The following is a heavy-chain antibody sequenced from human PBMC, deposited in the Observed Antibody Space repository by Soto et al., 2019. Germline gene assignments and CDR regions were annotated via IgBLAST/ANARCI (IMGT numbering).Heavy chain of an antibody. V-gene: IGHV4-34*01. D-gene: IGHD2-15*01. CDR1: GASFSGYY. CDR2: INHSGST. CDR3: AREGYCSGGSCYSRTLDY. J-gene: IGHJ4*02. Sequence: LSLTCAVDGASFSGYYWSWIRQPPFNGLEWIGEINHSGSTNYNPSLKSRVTISVDTSKNQFSLKLSSVTAADTAVYYCAREGYCSGGSCYSRTLDYWGQGTLVTVYS.